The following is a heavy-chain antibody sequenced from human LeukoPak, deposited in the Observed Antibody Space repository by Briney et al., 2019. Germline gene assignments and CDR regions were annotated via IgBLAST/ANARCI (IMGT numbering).Heavy chain of an antibody. CDR1: GGSISSYH. V-gene: IGHV4-59*01. Sequence: SETLSLTCTVSGGSISSYHWSWIRQPPGKGLEWIGYIYYSGSTNYNPSLKSRVTISVDTSKYQFSLKLSSVTAADTAVYYCARDYDSSGYSDAFDIWGQGTMVTVSS. J-gene: IGHJ3*02. D-gene: IGHD3-22*01. CDR3: ARDYDSSGYSDAFDI. CDR2: IYYSGST.